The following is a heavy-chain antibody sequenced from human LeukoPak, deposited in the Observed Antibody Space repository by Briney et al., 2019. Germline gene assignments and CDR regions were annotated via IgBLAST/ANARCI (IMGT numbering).Heavy chain of an antibody. CDR3: ARDGYYYDSSGYYYPSNWFDP. CDR1: GFTFSSYA. D-gene: IGHD3-22*01. J-gene: IGHJ5*02. Sequence: PGGSLRLSCAASGFTFSSYAMHWVRQAPGKGLEWVAVISYDGSNKYYADSVKGRFTISRDNSKNTLYLQMNSLRAEDTAVYYCARDGYYYDSSGYYYPSNWFDPWGQGTLVTVSS. V-gene: IGHV3-30-3*01. CDR2: ISYDGSNK.